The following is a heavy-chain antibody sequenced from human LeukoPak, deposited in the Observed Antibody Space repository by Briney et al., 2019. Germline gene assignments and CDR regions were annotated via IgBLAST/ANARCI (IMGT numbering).Heavy chain of an antibody. CDR2: IYYSGST. V-gene: IGHV4-31*03. CDR1: GGSISSGGYY. J-gene: IGHJ5*02. CDR3: ARTRGSSTSCYGPKSNWFDP. D-gene: IGHD2-2*01. Sequence: TPSETLSLTCTVSGGSISSGGYYWSWIRQHPGKGLEWIGYIYYSGSTYYHPSLKSRVTISVDTSKNQFSLKLSSVTAADTAVYYCARTRGSSTSCYGPKSNWFDPWGQGTLVTVSS.